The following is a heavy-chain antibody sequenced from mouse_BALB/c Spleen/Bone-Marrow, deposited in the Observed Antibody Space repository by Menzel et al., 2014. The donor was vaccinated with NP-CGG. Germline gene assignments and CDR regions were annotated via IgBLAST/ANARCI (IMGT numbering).Heavy chain of an antibody. CDR1: GFNIKDTY. D-gene: IGHD2-4*01. CDR3: ARMITAY. CDR2: IDPANGNT. Sequence: VHVKQSGAELVKPGASVKLSCTAFGFNIKDTYMHWVKQRPEQGLEWIGRIDPANGNTKYDPKFQGKATITADTSSNTAYLQLSSLTSEDTAVYYCARMITAYWGQGTLVTVSA. V-gene: IGHV14-3*02. J-gene: IGHJ3*01.